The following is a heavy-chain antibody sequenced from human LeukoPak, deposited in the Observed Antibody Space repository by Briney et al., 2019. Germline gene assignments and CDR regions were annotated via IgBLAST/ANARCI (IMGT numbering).Heavy chain of an antibody. V-gene: IGHV1-46*01. Sequence: ASVTVSCKASGYTFTSYYMHWVRQAPGQGLEWMGIINPSGGSTSYAQKFQGRVTMTRDTSTSTAYMELSSLRSEDTAVYYCARGTTVTTDAFDIWGQGTMVTVSS. CDR1: GYTFTSYY. J-gene: IGHJ3*02. CDR3: ARGTTVTTDAFDI. CDR2: INPSGGST. D-gene: IGHD4-17*01.